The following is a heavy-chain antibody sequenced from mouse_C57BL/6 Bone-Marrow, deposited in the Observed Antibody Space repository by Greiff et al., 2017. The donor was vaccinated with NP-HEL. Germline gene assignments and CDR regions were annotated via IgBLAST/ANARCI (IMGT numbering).Heavy chain of an antibody. CDR1: GFTFSDYG. V-gene: IGHV5-15*01. Sequence: EVKVVESGGGLVQPGGSLKLSCAASGFTFSDYGMAWVRQAPRQGPEWVAFISNLAYSIYYADNVTGRFTISRENAKNTLYLEMSSLRSEDTAMYYCARHSLSTGYFDYWGQGTTLTVSS. J-gene: IGHJ2*01. CDR3: ARHSLSTGYFDY. CDR2: ISNLAYSI. D-gene: IGHD4-1*02.